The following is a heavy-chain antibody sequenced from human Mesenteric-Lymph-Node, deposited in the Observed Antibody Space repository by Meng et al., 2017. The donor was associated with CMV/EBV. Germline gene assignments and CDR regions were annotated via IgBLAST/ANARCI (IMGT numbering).Heavy chain of an antibody. CDR3: AKDGDNLVGPFGY. V-gene: IGHV3-53*01. J-gene: IGHJ4*02. Sequence: GESLKISCAGSGFLVSNSYMSWVRQAPGKGLEWVSVIYSGGATHYADAVKGRFTISRDNSKNTLYLHMNSLRVEDTATYYCAKDGDNLVGPFGYWGQGTLVTVSS. CDR1: GFLVSNSY. CDR2: IYSGGAT. D-gene: IGHD2-21*02.